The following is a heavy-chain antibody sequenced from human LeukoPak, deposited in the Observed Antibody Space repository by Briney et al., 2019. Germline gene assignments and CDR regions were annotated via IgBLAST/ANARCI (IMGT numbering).Heavy chain of an antibody. J-gene: IGHJ4*02. Sequence: QSGGSLRLSCAASGFTFSSYAMSWVRQAPGKGLEWVAVISYDGSNKYYADSVKGRFTISRDNSKNTLYLQMDSLRAEDTAVYYCARDSGPYYYDSRGYHYWGQGTLVTVSS. D-gene: IGHD3-22*01. CDR2: ISYDGSNK. V-gene: IGHV3-30*04. CDR1: GFTFSSYA. CDR3: ARDSGPYYYDSRGYHY.